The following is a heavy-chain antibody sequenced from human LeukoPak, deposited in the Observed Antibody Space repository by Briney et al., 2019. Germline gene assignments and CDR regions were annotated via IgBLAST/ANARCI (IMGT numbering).Heavy chain of an antibody. V-gene: IGHV1-2*02. CDR3: ARESVGATNFDY. Sequence: ASVKVSCKASGYTFTGYYMHWVRQAPGQGLEWMGWINPKSGVTKYAQKFQGRVTVTRDTSISTAYMELSRLRSDDTAVYYCARESVGATNFDYWGQGTLVTVSS. CDR2: INPKSGVT. CDR1: GYTFTGYY. J-gene: IGHJ4*02. D-gene: IGHD1-26*01.